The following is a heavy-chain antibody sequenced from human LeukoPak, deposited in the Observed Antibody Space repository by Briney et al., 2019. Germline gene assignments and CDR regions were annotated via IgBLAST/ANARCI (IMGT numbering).Heavy chain of an antibody. CDR2: INPNSGGT. CDR3: ARERCGSGCLYDAFDI. D-gene: IGHD6-19*01. V-gene: IGHV1-2*02. CDR1: GYTFTGYY. Sequence: GASVKVSCKASGYTFTGYYMHWVRQAPGQGLEWMGWINPNSGGTNYAQKFQGRVTMTRDTSISTAYMELSRLRSDDTAVYYCARERCGSGCLYDAFDIWGQGTMVTVSS. J-gene: IGHJ3*02.